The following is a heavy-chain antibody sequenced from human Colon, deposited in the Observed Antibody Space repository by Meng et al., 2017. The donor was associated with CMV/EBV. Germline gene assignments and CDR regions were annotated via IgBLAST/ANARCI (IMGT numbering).Heavy chain of an antibody. J-gene: IGHJ5*02. CDR3: ARENQLLLGGWFDP. V-gene: IGHV4-59*01. D-gene: IGHD2-2*01. Sequence: SETLSLTCTVSGGSISGYYWTWIRQPPGKGLEWIGYIYVSGNTNYNPSLRSRVTISIDTSKNQFSLKGSSVTAADTAVYYCARENQLLLGGWFDPWGQGTLVTVSS. CDR1: GGSISGYY. CDR2: IYVSGNT.